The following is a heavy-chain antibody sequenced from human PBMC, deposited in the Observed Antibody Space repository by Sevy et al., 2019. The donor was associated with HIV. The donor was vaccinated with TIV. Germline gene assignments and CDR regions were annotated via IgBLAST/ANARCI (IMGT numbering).Heavy chain of an antibody. CDR2: ISSGGTDM. CDR1: GFIFSSYT. CDR3: ARGGYTAMGDFDY. Sequence: GGSLRLSCAPSGFIFSSYTMNWVRQAPGKGLEWVSSISSGGTDMYYADSVKGRFTISRDNAKNSLSLQMNSLRAEDTAVYYCARGGYTAMGDFDYWDQGTLVTVSS. D-gene: IGHD5-18*01. V-gene: IGHV3-21*06. J-gene: IGHJ4*02.